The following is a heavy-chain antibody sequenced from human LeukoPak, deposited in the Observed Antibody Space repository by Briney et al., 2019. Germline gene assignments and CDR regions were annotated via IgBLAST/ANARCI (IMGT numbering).Heavy chain of an antibody. J-gene: IGHJ3*02. CDR2: IWYDGSNK. CDR3: ARYSGSGAGLGSAFDI. Sequence: GGSLRPSCAASGFTFSSYGMHWVRQAPGKGLEWVAVIWYDGSNKYYADSVKGRFTISRDNSKNTLYLQMNSLRAEDTAVYYCARYSGSGAGLGSAFDIWGQGTMVTVSS. CDR1: GFTFSSYG. V-gene: IGHV3-33*01. D-gene: IGHD3-10*01.